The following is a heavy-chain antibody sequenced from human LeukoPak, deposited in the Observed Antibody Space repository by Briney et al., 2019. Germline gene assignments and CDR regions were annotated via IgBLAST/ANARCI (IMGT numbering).Heavy chain of an antibody. J-gene: IGHJ4*02. V-gene: IGHV3-21*01. CDR1: GFTFSSYS. Sequence: GGSLRLSCAASGFTFSSYSMNWVRQAPGKGLEWVSSTSSSSSYIYYADSVKGRFTISRDDAKNSLYLQMNSLRAEDTAVYYCARPYYYDSSGYYIDYWGQGTLVTVSS. CDR2: TSSSSSYI. CDR3: ARPYYYDSSGYYIDY. D-gene: IGHD3-22*01.